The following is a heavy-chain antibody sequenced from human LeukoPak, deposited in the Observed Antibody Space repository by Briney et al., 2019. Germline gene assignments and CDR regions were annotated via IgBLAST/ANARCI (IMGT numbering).Heavy chain of an antibody. CDR1: GFTFLTYS. CDR2: ISNDGNYK. J-gene: IGHJ4*02. Sequence: PGGSLRLSCAASGFTFLTYSMHWVRQAPGKRLEWVAVISNDGNYKYYADSVKGRFTISRDNSKNTLYLQMDSLRAGDTSVFYCARSETRKLPDYWGQGTLVTVSS. V-gene: IGHV3-30-3*01. CDR3: ARSETRKLPDY.